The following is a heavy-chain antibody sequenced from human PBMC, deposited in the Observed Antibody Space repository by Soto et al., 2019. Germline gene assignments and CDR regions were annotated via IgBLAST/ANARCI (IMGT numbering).Heavy chain of an antibody. CDR1: GGTFSSYA. Sequence: QVQLVQAGAEVKKPGSSVKVSCKASGGTFSSYASSWVRQAPGQGLEWMGGIIPIFGTANYAQKFQGRVTITADEPTSTAYMELSSLRSEDTAVYYCAGAPNLSVDIVATMIVDWGQGTLVTVSS. CDR3: AGAPNLSVDIVATMIVD. D-gene: IGHD5-12*01. CDR2: IIPIFGTA. V-gene: IGHV1-69*01. J-gene: IGHJ4*02.